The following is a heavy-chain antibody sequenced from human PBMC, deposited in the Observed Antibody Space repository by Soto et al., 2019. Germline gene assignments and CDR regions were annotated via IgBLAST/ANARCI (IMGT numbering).Heavy chain of an antibody. CDR2: ISAYNGNT. CDR1: DYTFTNYG. CDR3: ARDATVGYNYDNTYFDY. V-gene: IGHV1-18*04. Sequence: ASVKVSCKASDYTFTNYGISWVRQAPGQGLEWMGWISAYNGNTNYAQKFQGRVTMTTDTSASTAYIELRRLRYDDTAVYYCARDATVGYNYDNTYFDYWGQGISGTVSS. D-gene: IGHD3-16*01. J-gene: IGHJ4*02.